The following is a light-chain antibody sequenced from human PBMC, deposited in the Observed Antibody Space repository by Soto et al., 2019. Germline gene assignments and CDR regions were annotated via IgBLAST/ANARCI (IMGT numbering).Light chain of an antibody. Sequence: EIVLTQSPGTLSLSPGERATLSCRASQSVSNTYLAWYQQKPGQAPRLLIYGASSGTTGIPDRFSGSGSGTDFTLSISRLEPEDFALYYCQQYGSSPYTFGQGTKLEIK. J-gene: IGKJ2*01. CDR2: GAS. CDR3: QQYGSSPYT. CDR1: QSVSNTY. V-gene: IGKV3-20*01.